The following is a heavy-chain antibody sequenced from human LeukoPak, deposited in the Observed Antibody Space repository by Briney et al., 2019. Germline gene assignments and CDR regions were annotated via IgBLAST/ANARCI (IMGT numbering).Heavy chain of an antibody. CDR2: INHSGST. CDR1: GGSFSGYY. V-gene: IGHV4-34*01. CDR3: ARGDSTVGLAY. Sequence: SETLSLTCAVYGGSFSGYYWTCIRQPPGKGLEWIGEINHSGSTNYNPSLKSRVTISVDTSKNQFSLKLSSVTAADTAVYYCARGDSTVGLAYWGQGTLVTVSS. J-gene: IGHJ4*02. D-gene: IGHD4-23*01.